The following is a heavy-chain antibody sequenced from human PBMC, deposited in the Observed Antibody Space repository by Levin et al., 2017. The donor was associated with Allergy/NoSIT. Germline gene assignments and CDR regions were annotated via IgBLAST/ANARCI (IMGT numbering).Heavy chain of an antibody. CDR3: ARGQSSAYHYTSY. D-gene: IGHD3-22*01. V-gene: IGHV3-11*01. Sequence: GGSLRLSCAASGFTFSDYYMSWIRLAPGKGLEWLSYISTSGSTIYYADSVKGRFTISRDNAKNSLYLQMNSLRAEDTAVYYCARGQSSAYHYTSYWGQGTLVTVSS. J-gene: IGHJ4*02. CDR2: ISTSGSTI. CDR1: GFTFSDYY.